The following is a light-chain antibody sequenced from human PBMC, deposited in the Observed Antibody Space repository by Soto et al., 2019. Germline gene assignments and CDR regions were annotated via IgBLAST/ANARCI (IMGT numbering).Light chain of an antibody. CDR2: AAS. J-gene: IGKJ1*01. V-gene: IGKV1-39*01. CDR1: RSIGTY. CDR3: QQSYNSPPT. Sequence: DIQMTQSPSALSASVGDAVTINCRAGRSIGTYLSWYQLKPGKPPRLLIYAASSLQTGVPSRFSGSGSGTDFTLTITGLPPEDFATYSCQQSYNSPPTFGQGTRV.